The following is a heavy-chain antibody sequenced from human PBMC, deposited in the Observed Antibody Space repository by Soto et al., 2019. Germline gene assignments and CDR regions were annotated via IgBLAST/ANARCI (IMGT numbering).Heavy chain of an antibody. Sequence: GASVKVSCKASGGTFSSYAISWVRQAPGQGLEWMGGIIPIFGTANYAQKFQGRVTITADESTSTAYMELSSLRSEDTAVYYCARDPGPNWNHGSRNYYYYYGMDVWGQGTTVTVSS. CDR3: ARDPGPNWNHGSRNYYYYYGMDV. V-gene: IGHV1-69*13. D-gene: IGHD1-1*01. J-gene: IGHJ6*02. CDR2: IIPIFGTA. CDR1: GGTFSSYA.